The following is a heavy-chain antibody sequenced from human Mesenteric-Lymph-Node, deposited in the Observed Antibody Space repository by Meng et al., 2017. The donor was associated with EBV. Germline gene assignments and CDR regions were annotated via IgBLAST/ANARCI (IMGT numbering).Heavy chain of an antibody. CDR3: ARDLYVVVAAAGHNLFDP. V-gene: IGHV3-21*01. CDR2: ISDSSSNI. J-gene: IGHJ5*02. CDR1: GFTFSDYS. Sequence: EVQLVESGGXLVKPGGSRRLSCAAYGFTFSDYSMNWVRHAPGEGLEWVSYISDSSSNINYADSVKGRFTISRDNAKNSLYLQMNSLRPEDTAIYYCARDLYVVVAAAGHNLFDPWGQGTLVTVSS. D-gene: IGHD2-15*01.